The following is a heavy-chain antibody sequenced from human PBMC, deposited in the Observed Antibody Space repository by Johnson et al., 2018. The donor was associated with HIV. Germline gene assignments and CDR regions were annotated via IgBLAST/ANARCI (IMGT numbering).Heavy chain of an antibody. CDR3: AILPDYYDSSGYYHDDAFDI. CDR2: IKQDGSEK. J-gene: IGHJ3*02. D-gene: IGHD3-22*01. Sequence: MLLVESGGGLVQPGGSLRLSCAASGFTFSSYWMSWVRQAPGKGLEWVANIKQDGSEKYYVDSVKGRFTISRDNAKNSLYLQMNSLRAEDTAVYYCAILPDYYDSSGYYHDDAFDIWGQGTMVTVSS. V-gene: IGHV3-7*03. CDR1: GFTFSSYW.